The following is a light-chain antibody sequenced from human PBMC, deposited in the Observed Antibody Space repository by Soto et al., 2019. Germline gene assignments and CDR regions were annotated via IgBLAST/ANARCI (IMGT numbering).Light chain of an antibody. Sequence: QSALTQPASVSGSPGQSITISCTGTSSYVGSYNLVSWYQQHPGKAPKLMIYEVSKRPSGVSNRFSGSKSGNTASLTISGLQAGDEADYYCCSYAGSSTYVFGTGTKVTVL. CDR3: CSYAGSSTYV. J-gene: IGLJ1*01. CDR2: EVS. V-gene: IGLV2-23*02. CDR1: SSYVGSYNL.